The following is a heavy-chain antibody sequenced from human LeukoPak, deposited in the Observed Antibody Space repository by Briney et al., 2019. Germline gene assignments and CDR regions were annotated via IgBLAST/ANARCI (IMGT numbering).Heavy chain of an antibody. CDR1: GYTFTSYG. J-gene: IGHJ4*02. CDR3: ARDSVAMSTIRDFGY. CDR2: ISAYNGDT. V-gene: IGHV1-18*01. Sequence: ASVKVSFRASGYTFTSYGISWVRQAPGRGLEWMGWISAYNGDTNYAQKLQGRVTMTTDTSTSTAYMELRSLRSDDTAVYYCARDSVAMSTIRDFGYWGQGTLVTVSS. D-gene: IGHD5-24*01.